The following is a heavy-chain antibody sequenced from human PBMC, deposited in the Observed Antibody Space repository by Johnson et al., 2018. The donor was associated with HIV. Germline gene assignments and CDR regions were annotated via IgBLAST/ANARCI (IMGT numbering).Heavy chain of an antibody. Sequence: EVQLVESGGVVVQPGGSLRLSCAASGFTFSSYAMHWVRQAPGKGLEYVSAISSNGGSTYYANSVKGRFTISRDSSKNKLYLQMNSLRAEDTAVYYCAREDISSPAAAFDIWGQGTMVTVSS. CDR2: ISSNGGST. CDR3: AREDISSPAAAFDI. V-gene: IGHV3-64*01. CDR1: GFTFSSYA. J-gene: IGHJ3*02. D-gene: IGHD6-6*01.